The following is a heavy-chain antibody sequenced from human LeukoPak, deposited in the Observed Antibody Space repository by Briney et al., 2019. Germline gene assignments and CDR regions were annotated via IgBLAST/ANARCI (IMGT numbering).Heavy chain of an antibody. V-gene: IGHV1-46*01. CDR3: ARGYYYDSSGYPPFEY. CDR1: GYRFTNNY. CDR2: INPSGGST. J-gene: IGHJ4*02. D-gene: IGHD3-22*01. Sequence: ASVKVSCKTSGYRFTNNYMHWVRQAPGQGLEWMGIINPSGGSTSYAQKFQGRVTMTRDTSTSTVYMELSSLRSEDTAVYYCARGYYYDSSGYPPFEYWGQGTLATVSS.